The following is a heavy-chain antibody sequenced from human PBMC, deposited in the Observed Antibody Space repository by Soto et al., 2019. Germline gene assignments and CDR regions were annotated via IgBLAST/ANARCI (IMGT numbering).Heavy chain of an antibody. J-gene: IGHJ6*03. V-gene: IGHV1-18*01. CDR3: ARDVVVVPADPNYYYYYYMDV. CDR1: GYTFTSYG. Sequence: QVQLVQSGAEVKKPGASVKVSCKASGYTFTSYGISWVRQAPGQGLEWMGWISAYNGNTNYAQKLQGRVTMTTDTSTSTAYMELRSLRFDDTAVYYCARDVVVVPADPNYYYYYYMDVWGKGTTVTVSS. CDR2: ISAYNGNT. D-gene: IGHD2-2*01.